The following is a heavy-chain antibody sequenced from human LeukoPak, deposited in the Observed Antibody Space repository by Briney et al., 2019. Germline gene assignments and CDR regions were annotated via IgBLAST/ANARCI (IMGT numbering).Heavy chain of an antibody. CDR1: GFTFSSYE. J-gene: IGHJ4*01. D-gene: IGHD3-10*01. CDR3: ARSPNYKGYFDY. V-gene: IGHV3-48*03. CDR2: ISSFSSTI. Sequence: PGGSLTLSCEASGFTFSSYEMNWVRQAPGKGLEWVSYISSFSSTIYYAGSVMGRFTISRDNAKNSLYLQMNSLRAEDTAVYYCARSPNYKGYFDYWGQGTLVTVSS.